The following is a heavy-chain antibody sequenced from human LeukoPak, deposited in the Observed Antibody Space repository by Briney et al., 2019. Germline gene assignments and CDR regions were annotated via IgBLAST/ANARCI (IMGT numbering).Heavy chain of an antibody. CDR1: GFTFSTYT. V-gene: IGHV3-30-3*01. J-gene: IGHJ4*02. Sequence: GGSLRLSCAASGFTFSTYTMHWVRQAPGKGLEWVAVISYDGSSKYYADSVKGRFTISRDNSKNALYLQMNSLRAEDTAVYYCAKEQRLYSSSPFDYWGQGTLVTVSS. CDR2: ISYDGSSK. CDR3: AKEQRLYSSSPFDY. D-gene: IGHD6-13*01.